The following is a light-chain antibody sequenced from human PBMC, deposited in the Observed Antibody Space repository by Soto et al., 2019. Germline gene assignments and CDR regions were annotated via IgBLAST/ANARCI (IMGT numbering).Light chain of an antibody. CDR3: SSYTSSSTGV. V-gene: IGLV2-14*01. CDR2: EVS. J-gene: IGLJ1*01. Sequence: QSALTQPASVSGSPGQSITISCTGTSSDVGGYNYVSWYQQHPGTAPKLMIYEVSNRPSGVSNRFSGSKSGNTASLTISGLQAEDEADDYCSSYTSSSTGVFGTGTKLTVL. CDR1: SSDVGGYNY.